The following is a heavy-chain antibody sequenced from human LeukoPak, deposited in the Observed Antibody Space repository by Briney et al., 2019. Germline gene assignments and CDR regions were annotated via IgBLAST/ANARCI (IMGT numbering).Heavy chain of an antibody. Sequence: GGSLRLSCAASGFTFSSYAMSWVRQAPGKGLGWVSAISGSGGSTYYADSVKGRFTISRDNSKNTLYLQMNSLRAEDTAVYYCARACSGGSCYGAFDIWGQGTMVTVSS. CDR1: GFTFSSYA. D-gene: IGHD2-15*01. J-gene: IGHJ3*02. CDR2: ISGSGGST. V-gene: IGHV3-23*01. CDR3: ARACSGGSCYGAFDI.